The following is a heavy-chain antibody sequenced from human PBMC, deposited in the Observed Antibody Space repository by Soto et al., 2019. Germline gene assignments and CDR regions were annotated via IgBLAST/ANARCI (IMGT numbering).Heavy chain of an antibody. CDR2: IANGDNHI. CDR3: ARENGHCTDACNRGAFDI. Sequence: EEQVVESGGGLVKPGGSLRLSCAASGFTFSEYSLLWVRQAPGRGLEWLSFIANGDNHIFYSHSVKGRFTISRDNAKNSVYLQLNSLRADDSAVYYCARENGHCTDACNRGAFDIWGQGTMVTVSS. CDR1: GFTFSEYS. V-gene: IGHV3-21*01. J-gene: IGHJ3*02. D-gene: IGHD2-2*01.